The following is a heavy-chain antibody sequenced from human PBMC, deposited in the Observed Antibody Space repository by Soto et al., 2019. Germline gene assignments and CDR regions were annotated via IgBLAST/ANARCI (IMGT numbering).Heavy chain of an antibody. Sequence: QVQLVQSGAEVKKPGSSVKVSCKASGGTFSSYAISWVRQAPGQGLEWMGGIIPIFGTANYAQKFQGRVTITADESKSTAYMELSSLRSEDTAVYYCARRGAICSGGSCTGYFDYWGQGTLVTVSS. V-gene: IGHV1-69*12. J-gene: IGHJ4*02. D-gene: IGHD2-15*01. CDR2: IIPIFGTA. CDR3: ARRGAICSGGSCTGYFDY. CDR1: GGTFSSYA.